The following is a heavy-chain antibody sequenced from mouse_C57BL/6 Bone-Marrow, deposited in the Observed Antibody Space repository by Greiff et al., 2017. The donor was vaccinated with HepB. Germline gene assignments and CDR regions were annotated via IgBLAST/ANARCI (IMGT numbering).Heavy chain of an antibody. J-gene: IGHJ2*01. Sequence: EVKLEESGGDLVKPGGSLKLSCAASGFTFSSYGMSWVRQTPDKRLEWVATISSGGSYTYYPDSVKGRFTISRDNAKNTLYLQMSSLKSEDTAMYYWARRDGNYVFDYWGQGTTLTVSS. CDR3: ARRDGNYVFDY. D-gene: IGHD2-1*01. CDR2: ISSGGSYT. CDR1: GFTFSSYG. V-gene: IGHV5-6*02.